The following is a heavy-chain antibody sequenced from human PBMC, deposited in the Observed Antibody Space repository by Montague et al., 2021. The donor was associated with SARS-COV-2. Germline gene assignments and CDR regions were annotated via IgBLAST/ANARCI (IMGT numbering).Heavy chain of an antibody. J-gene: IGHJ4*02. V-gene: IGHV4-39*01. CDR3: ARRTSRGLTIFGVVTASYGFDY. Sequence: SETLSLTCTVSGGSISSSSYFWGWIRQPPGKGLEWIGSIYYSGSTYYNPSLKSRVTISVDTSKNQFSLKLSSVTAADTAVFYCARRTSRGLTIFGVVTASYGFDYWGQGTLVTVSS. CDR1: GGSISSSSYF. CDR2: IYYSGST. D-gene: IGHD3-3*01.